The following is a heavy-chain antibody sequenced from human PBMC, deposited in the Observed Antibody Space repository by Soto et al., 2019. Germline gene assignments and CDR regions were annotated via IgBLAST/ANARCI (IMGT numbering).Heavy chain of an antibody. D-gene: IGHD3-3*01. CDR3: AREAVKDDFWCGYYSPYYSYGSDD. CDR2: IYYSGST. V-gene: IGHV4-59*01. J-gene: IGHJ6*04. CDR1: GGSLSRYF. Sequence: QVQLQESGPGLVKPSETLSLTCTVSGGSLSRYFWSWIRQPPGKGLEWIGYIYYSGSTNYNPSLKGRLTISVDTSKNQFSLNLRSATAADTAVYYCAREAVKDDFWCGYYSPYYSYGSDDWGKGTTVTVSS.